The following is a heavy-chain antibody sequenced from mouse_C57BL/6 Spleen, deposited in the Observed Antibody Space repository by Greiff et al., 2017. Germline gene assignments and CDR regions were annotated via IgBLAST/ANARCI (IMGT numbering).Heavy chain of an antibody. CDR3: ARGGSSLDGGCYFDY. CDR2: INPSSGYT. Sequence: VQLQQSGAELARPGASVKMSCKASGYTFTSYTLHWVKQRPGQGLEWIGYINPSSGYTKYNQKFKDKATLTADKSSTTAYMPLSSLTSENSAVYYVARGGSSLDGGCYFDYWGQGTTLTVSS. CDR1: GYTFTSYT. D-gene: IGHD3-3*01. J-gene: IGHJ2*01. V-gene: IGHV1-4*01.